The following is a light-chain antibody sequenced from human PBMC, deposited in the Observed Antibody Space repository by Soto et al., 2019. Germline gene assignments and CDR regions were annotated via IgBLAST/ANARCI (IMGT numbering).Light chain of an antibody. CDR3: QQYNNWPYT. CDR1: QSVNSN. CDR2: GAS. Sequence: EIVMTQSPATLSVSPGERATLSCMASQSVNSNLAWYQQKPGQAPRLLIYGASTRATGIPARFSGSGSGTEFTLTISSLQSEDFAVYYCQQYNNWPYTFGQGTKLDIK. J-gene: IGKJ2*01. V-gene: IGKV3-15*01.